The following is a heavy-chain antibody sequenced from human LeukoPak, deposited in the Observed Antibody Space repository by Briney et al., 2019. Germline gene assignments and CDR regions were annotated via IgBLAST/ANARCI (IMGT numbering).Heavy chain of an antibody. D-gene: IGHD3-10*01. CDR3: AREPLWFGELSYYFDY. J-gene: IGHJ4*02. Sequence: ASVKVSCKASGYAFTDYFMHWVRQAPGQGLEWMGWINPNSGVTKYAQKFQGRVTMTRDTSTSTVYMELSSLRSEDTAVYYCAREPLWFGELSYYFDYWGQGTLVTVSS. CDR2: INPNSGVT. V-gene: IGHV1-2*02. CDR1: GYAFTDYF.